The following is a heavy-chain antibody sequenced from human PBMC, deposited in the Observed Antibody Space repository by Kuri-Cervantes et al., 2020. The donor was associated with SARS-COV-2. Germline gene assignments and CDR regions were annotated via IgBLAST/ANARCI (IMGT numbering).Heavy chain of an antibody. CDR2: IYTSGST. J-gene: IGHJ5*02. D-gene: IGHD1-14*01. V-gene: IGHV4-4*09. CDR3: ARHDRGFDP. Sequence: GSLRLSCTVSGGSISSYYWSWIRQPPGKGLEWIGYIYTSGSTNYNPSLKSRVTISVDTSKNQFSLKLSSVTAADTAVYYCARHDRGFDPWGQGTLVTVSS. CDR1: GGSISSYY.